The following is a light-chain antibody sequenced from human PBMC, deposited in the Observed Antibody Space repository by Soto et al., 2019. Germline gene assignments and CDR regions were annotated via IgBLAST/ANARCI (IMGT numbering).Light chain of an antibody. V-gene: IGKV3-20*01. J-gene: IGKJ2*03. CDR3: QQYGGSPMYS. Sequence: EIMLTQSPGTLSLSPGERATLSCKTRQAISSRDLAWYQQKFGQAPRLLIYGASTRAAGIPDRFIVSGSGTDFTLTISRLEPEDVAVYYCQQYGGSPMYSFGQGTKLEIK. CDR1: QAISSRD. CDR2: GAS.